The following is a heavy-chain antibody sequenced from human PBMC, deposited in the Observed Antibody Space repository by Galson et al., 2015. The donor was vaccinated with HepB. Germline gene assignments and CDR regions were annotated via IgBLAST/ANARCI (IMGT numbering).Heavy chain of an antibody. Sequence: LSCAVSGFTFSDSYMNWMRQAPGKGPEWVSYISSSAFSVYYADSVKGRFTISRDNAKNSLYLQMNSLGVDDTAMYYCAREPVSCGTTGCYIDYWGQGTLVTVSS. J-gene: IGHJ4*02. CDR2: ISSSAFSV. CDR3: AREPVSCGTTGCYIDY. D-gene: IGHD2-2*02. CDR1: GFTFSDSY. V-gene: IGHV3-11*01.